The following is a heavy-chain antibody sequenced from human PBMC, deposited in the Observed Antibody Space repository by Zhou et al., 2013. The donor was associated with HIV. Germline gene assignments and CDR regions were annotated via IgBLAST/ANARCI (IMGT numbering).Heavy chain of an antibody. CDR2: ISAYNGVT. CDR1: GYTFTSTG. Sequence: QNQLVQSGAEVKKPGASVRVSCKASGYTFTSTGITWVRQAPGQGLEWMGWISAYNGVTDFAQEFQDRLTMTTDASTTTAYMELRSLRSDDTAIYYCARVDLFWTTHYTRNWFDPGAREPWSPSPQ. J-gene: IGHJ5*02. CDR3: ARVDLFWTTHYTRNWFDP. V-gene: IGHV1-18*01. D-gene: IGHD3-3*01.